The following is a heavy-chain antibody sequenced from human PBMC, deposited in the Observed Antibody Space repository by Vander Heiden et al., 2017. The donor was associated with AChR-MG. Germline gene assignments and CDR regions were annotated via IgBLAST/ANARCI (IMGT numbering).Heavy chain of an antibody. CDR2: FDPEDGET. Sequence: QVQLVQSGAEVKKPGASVKVSCKVSGYTLTELPMHWVRQAPGKGLEWMGGFDPEDGETIYAQKFQGRVTMTEDTSTDTAYMELSSLRSEDTAVYYCATDRPAHNHMAGDYYGMDVWGQGTTVTVSS. D-gene: IGHD2-2*01. J-gene: IGHJ6*02. V-gene: IGHV1-24*01. CDR3: ATDRPAHNHMAGDYYGMDV. CDR1: GYTLTELP.